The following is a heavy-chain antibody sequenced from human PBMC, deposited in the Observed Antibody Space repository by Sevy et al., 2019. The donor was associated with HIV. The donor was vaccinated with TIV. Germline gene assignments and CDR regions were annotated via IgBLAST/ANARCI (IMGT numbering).Heavy chain of an antibody. CDR1: GFIFSNYE. Sequence: GGSLRLSCKASGFIFSNYEMNWVRQAPGKGLEWVSCISPSGHAIYYADSVKGRFTVSRDNAKNSLYLQMNSLRGDDTALYYCARDIDSSGYSYAFDLWGQWTLVTVSS. J-gene: IGHJ3*01. V-gene: IGHV3-48*03. D-gene: IGHD3-22*01. CDR2: ISPSGHAI. CDR3: ARDIDSSGYSYAFDL.